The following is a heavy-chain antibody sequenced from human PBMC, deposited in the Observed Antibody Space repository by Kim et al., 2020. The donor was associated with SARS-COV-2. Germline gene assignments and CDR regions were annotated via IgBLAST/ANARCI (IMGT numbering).Heavy chain of an antibody. CDR3: ARLGGATNY. Sequence: SETLSLTCTVSGGSISGYYWSWIRQPPGMGLEWIGYIYYSGSTNYNPSLKSRVTISVDMSRNQFSLKLSSVTAADTAVYYCARLGGATNYWGQGTLVTVS. J-gene: IGHJ4*02. CDR2: IYYSGST. V-gene: IGHV4-59*08. D-gene: IGHD1-26*01. CDR1: GGSISGYY.